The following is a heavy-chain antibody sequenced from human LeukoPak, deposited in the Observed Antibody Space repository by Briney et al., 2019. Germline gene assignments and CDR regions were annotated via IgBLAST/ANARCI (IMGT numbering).Heavy chain of an antibody. CDR2: SSGSGGRT. CDR1: GFTFSSNA. J-gene: IGHJ4*02. Sequence: GGSLRLSCAASGFTFSSNAMSWVRQAPGKGLEWVSGSSGSGGRTYYADSVKGRFTISRDNSKNTLYLQMNSLRAEDTAVYYCAKDGGLGYCSSTTCSTPNWGQGTLVTVSS. CDR3: AKDGGLGYCSSTTCSTPN. V-gene: IGHV3-23*01. D-gene: IGHD2-2*01.